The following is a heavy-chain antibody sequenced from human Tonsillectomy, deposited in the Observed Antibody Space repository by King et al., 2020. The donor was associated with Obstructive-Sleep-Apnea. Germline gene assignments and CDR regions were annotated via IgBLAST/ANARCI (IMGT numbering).Heavy chain of an antibody. J-gene: IGHJ5*02. V-gene: IGHV1-8*02. CDR2: MNPNSGNT. CDR3: ARGTDILTGYYIP. D-gene: IGHD3-9*01. Sequence: HVQLVESGAEVKKPGASVKVSCKASGYTFTNYDINWVRQATGQGLEWMGWMNPNSGNTGFAQKFQGRVTMTRNTSISTAYMELTSLRSEDTAVYYCARGTDILTGYYIPWGQGTLVTVSS. CDR1: GYTFTNYD.